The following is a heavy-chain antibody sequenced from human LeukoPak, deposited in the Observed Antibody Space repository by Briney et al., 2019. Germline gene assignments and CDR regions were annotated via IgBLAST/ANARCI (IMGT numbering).Heavy chain of an antibody. D-gene: IGHD5-12*01. CDR1: GFTFSSYG. Sequence: QPGGSLRLSCAASGFTFSSYGMHWVRQAPGKGLEWVAFIRYDGSNKYYADSVKGRFTISRDNSKNTLYLQMNSLRAEDTAVYYCAKGTLLKATVDYWGQGTLVTVSS. V-gene: IGHV3-30*02. CDR3: AKGTLLKATVDY. CDR2: IRYDGSNK. J-gene: IGHJ4*02.